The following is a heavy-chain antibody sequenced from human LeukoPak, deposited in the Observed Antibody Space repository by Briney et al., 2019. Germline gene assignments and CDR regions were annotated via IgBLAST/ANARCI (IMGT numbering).Heavy chain of an antibody. V-gene: IGHV3-33*01. CDR3: ARVTRGYYSDY. CDR2: IWYDGSNK. J-gene: IGHJ4*02. D-gene: IGHD3-3*01. CDR1: GFTFSSYG. Sequence: PGRSLRLSCAASGFTFSSYGMHWVRQAPGKGLEWVAVIWYDGSNKYYADSVKGRFTISRDNSKNTLYLQMNSLRAEDTAVYYCARVTRGYYSDYWGQGTLVTVSS.